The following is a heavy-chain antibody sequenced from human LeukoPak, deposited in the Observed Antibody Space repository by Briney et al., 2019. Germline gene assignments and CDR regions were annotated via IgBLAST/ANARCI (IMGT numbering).Heavy chain of an antibody. D-gene: IGHD6-19*01. Sequence: ASVNVSCKASGYTFTSYGISWVRQAPGQGLEWMGWINPYSGGTNYAEKFQGRVTMTRDTSITTAYMELSSLRSDDTAMYYCATLRRSGWYIGDWGQGTLVTVSS. J-gene: IGHJ4*02. V-gene: IGHV1-2*02. CDR2: INPYSGGT. CDR3: ATLRRSGWYIGD. CDR1: GYTFTSYG.